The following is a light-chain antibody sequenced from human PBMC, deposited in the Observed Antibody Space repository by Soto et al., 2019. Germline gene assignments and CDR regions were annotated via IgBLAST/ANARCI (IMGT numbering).Light chain of an antibody. CDR3: SSYTSSSTRV. V-gene: IGLV2-14*01. J-gene: IGLJ1*01. CDR1: SSDVGGYNY. Sequence: QSALTQPASVSGSPGQSITISCTGTSSDVGGYNYVSWYQQHPGKAHKLMIYDVSNRPSGVSNSISGSKSGNTSSLTISGLQAEDEADYYCSSYTSSSTRVFGTGTKVTVL. CDR2: DVS.